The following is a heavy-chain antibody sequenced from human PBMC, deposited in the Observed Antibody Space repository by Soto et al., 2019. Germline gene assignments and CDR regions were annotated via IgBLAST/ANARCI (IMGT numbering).Heavy chain of an antibody. Sequence: PGGSLRLSCAASGFTFSSYAMHWVRQAPGKGLEWVAVISYDGSNKYYADSVKGRFTISRDNSKNTLYLQMDSLRAEDTAVYYCARLRLAAAGTGNYHFDYGGQGTLVTVSS. CDR2: ISYDGSNK. V-gene: IGHV3-30-3*01. CDR1: GFTFSSYA. D-gene: IGHD6-13*01. J-gene: IGHJ4*02. CDR3: ARLRLAAAGTGNYHFDY.